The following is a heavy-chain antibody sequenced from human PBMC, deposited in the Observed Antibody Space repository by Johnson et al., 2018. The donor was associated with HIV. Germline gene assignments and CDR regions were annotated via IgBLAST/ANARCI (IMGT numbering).Heavy chain of an antibody. J-gene: IGHJ3*02. CDR3: ATFYYDNRDYYELASFLTDASDI. D-gene: IGHD3-22*01. CDR1: GFTFSNSA. Sequence: QVQLVESGGGVVQPGRSLRLSCAASGFTFSNSAMHWVRQAPGKGLEWVAVISYVGTNEYYADSVKGRFTISRDNSKHTLYLQMNSLTAEDTAVYYCATFYYDNRDYYELASFLTDASDIWGQGTMVTVSS. CDR2: ISYVGTNE. V-gene: IGHV3-30*04.